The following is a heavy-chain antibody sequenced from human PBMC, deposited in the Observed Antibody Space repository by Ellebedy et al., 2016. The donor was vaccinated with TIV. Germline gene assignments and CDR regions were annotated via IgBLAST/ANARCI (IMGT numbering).Heavy chain of an antibody. CDR1: GFTFSTTA. CDR2: VSYDGNTK. D-gene: IGHD6-19*01. J-gene: IGHJ4*02. CDR3: PYSSGWYKFDD. V-gene: IGHV3-30*03. Sequence: PGGSLRLSCVASGFTFSTTAMSWVRQAPGKGLEWVAEVSYDGNTKYYTDSVKGRFTISRDNSKNTLYLQMNSLRAEDTAVYYCPYSSGWYKFDDWGQGTLVTVSS.